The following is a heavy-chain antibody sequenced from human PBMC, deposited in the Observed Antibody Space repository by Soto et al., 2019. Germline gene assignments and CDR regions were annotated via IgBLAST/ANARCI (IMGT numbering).Heavy chain of an antibody. CDR3: ARMLSEPTGLGRYLWFDT. V-gene: IGHV2-26*01. CDR2: IFSNDEK. Sequence: QVTLKESGPVLVKPTETLTLTCTVSGFSLSNATMGVSWIRQPPGKALEWLAHIFSNDEKSYSTSLESRLTISKDTSKTQVGPSMTTMDPADTATYFCARMLSEPTGLGRYLWFDTWGQGARVTGSS. CDR1: GFSLSNATMG. D-gene: IGHD3-16*02. J-gene: IGHJ5*02.